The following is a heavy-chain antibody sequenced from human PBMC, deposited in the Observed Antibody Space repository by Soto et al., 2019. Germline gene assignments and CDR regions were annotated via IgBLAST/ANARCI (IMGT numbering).Heavy chain of an antibody. CDR1: GFTVSSSY. CDR2: IFSGGTT. CDR3: ARETVPPSYHYFDC. V-gene: IGHV3-53*02. J-gene: IGHJ4*02. Sequence: EVQLVETGGGLIQPGGSLSLSCAASGFTVSSSYMSWVRQAPGRGMEWVSTIFSGGTTHYADSVQGRFTLSRDSSKNSLFLQLNSLRAEDTAIYYCARETVPPSYHYFDCWGQGTQVTVSS. D-gene: IGHD2-2*02.